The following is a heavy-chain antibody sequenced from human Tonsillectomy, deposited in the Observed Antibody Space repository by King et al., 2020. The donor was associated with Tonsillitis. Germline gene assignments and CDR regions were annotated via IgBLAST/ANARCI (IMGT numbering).Heavy chain of an antibody. Sequence: VQLVQSGAEVKKPGESPKISCKGSGYSFTTYWIGWVRQMPGKGLEWMGIIYPGDSDTRYSPSFQGQVTISADKSISTAYLQWRSLKASDTAMYYCARRPGMGRIGPAGAFDIWGQGTMVTVSS. J-gene: IGHJ3*02. D-gene: IGHD6-13*01. V-gene: IGHV5-51*01. CDR3: ARRPGMGRIGPAGAFDI. CDR1: GYSFTTYW. CDR2: IYPGDSDT.